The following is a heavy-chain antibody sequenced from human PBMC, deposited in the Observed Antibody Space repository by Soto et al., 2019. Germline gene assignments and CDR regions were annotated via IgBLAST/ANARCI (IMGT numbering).Heavy chain of an antibody. CDR1: GFTFSSYA. CDR2: ITGRGDST. V-gene: IGHV3-23*01. J-gene: IGHJ5*02. CDR3: AKDLYVQPPSGWFDP. D-gene: IGHD1-26*01. Sequence: GGSLRLSCAASGFTFSSYAMSWVRQAPGKGLEWVSAITGRGDSTYYADSVKGRFTISRDNSKSTLYLQMMSLRAEDTAVYYCAKDLYVQPPSGWFDPWGQGTVVTVSS.